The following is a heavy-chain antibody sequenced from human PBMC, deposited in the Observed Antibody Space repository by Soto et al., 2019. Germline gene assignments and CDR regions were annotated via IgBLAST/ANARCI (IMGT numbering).Heavy chain of an antibody. Sequence: HPGGSLRLSCAASGFTFDDYAMHWVRQAPGKGLEWVSGISWNSGSIGYADSVKGRFTISRDNAKNSLYLQMNSLRAEDTALYYCAKELVAGPTATDAFDIWGQGTMVTVSS. D-gene: IGHD6-19*01. CDR1: GFTFDDYA. J-gene: IGHJ3*02. CDR3: AKELVAGPTATDAFDI. V-gene: IGHV3-9*01. CDR2: ISWNSGSI.